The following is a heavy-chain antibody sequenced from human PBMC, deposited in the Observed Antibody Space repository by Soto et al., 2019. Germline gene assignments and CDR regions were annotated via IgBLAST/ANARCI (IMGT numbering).Heavy chain of an antibody. J-gene: IGHJ6*02. CDR2: ISAYNGNT. D-gene: IGHD1-26*01. CDR3: ATQGRLGGNYYYGMDV. Sequence: ASVKVSCKASGYTFTSYGISWVRQAPGQGLEWMGWISAYNGNTNYAQKLQGRVTMTTDTSTSTAYMELRSPRSDDTAVYYCATQGRLGGNYYYGMDVWGQGTTVTVSS. V-gene: IGHV1-18*04. CDR1: GYTFTSYG.